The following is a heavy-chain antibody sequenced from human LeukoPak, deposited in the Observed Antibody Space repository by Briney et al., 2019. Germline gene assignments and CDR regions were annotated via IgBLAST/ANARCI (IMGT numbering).Heavy chain of an antibody. CDR2: IIPIFGTA. J-gene: IGHJ5*02. D-gene: IGHD3-16*01. CDR1: GGTFSSYA. CDR3: AGVVRGGNWFDP. Sequence: GASVKVSCKASGGTFSSYAISWVRQAPGQGLEWMGGIIPIFGTANYAQKFQGRVTITTDESTSTAYMELSSLRSEDTAVYYCAGVVRGGNWFDPWGQGTLVTVSS. V-gene: IGHV1-69*05.